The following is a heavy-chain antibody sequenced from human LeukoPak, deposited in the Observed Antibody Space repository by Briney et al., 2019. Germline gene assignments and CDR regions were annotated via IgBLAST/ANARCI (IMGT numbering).Heavy chain of an antibody. CDR2: ISSSSSYI. J-gene: IGHJ5*02. CDR1: RFTFSSYS. D-gene: IGHD1-26*01. V-gene: IGHV3-21*01. CDR3: AREVGACLA. Sequence: GWSLTLSCVASRFTFSSYSMNWVRQAPGTGREWVSSISSSSSYIYYADSVKGRFTISRDNAKNSLYLQMNSLRAEDTAVYYCAREVGACLAWGQGTLVTVSS.